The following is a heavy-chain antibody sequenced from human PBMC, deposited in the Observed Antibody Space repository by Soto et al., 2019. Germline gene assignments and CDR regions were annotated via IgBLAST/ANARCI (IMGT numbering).Heavy chain of an antibody. V-gene: IGHV4-59*08. D-gene: IGHD6-13*01. CDR2: IHSSGTA. CDR3: ARGGGSSWDQLFDY. CDR1: GGSMGFYN. J-gene: IGHJ4*02. Sequence: PSETLSLTCSGSGGSMGFYNRNWIRQPPGERLEWIGYIHSSGTANYNPSLKSRVTISVDPSQNLFSLRLSPVTAADTAVYYCARGGGSSWDQLFDYWGQGSPVTVSS.